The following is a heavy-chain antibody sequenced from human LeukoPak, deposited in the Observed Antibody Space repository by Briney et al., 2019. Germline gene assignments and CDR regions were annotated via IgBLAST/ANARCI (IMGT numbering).Heavy chain of an antibody. CDR2: IYYSGST. J-gene: IGHJ5*02. CDR3: ARGVYYDILTGYWEHRYWFDP. CDR1: GGSISSGGYY. Sequence: SETLSLTCTVSGGSISSGGYYWSWIRQHPGKGLEWIGYIYYSGSTYYNPSLKSRVTISVDTSKNQFSLKLSSVTAADTAVYYCARGVYYDILTGYWEHRYWFDPWGQGTLVTVSS. D-gene: IGHD3-9*01. V-gene: IGHV4-31*03.